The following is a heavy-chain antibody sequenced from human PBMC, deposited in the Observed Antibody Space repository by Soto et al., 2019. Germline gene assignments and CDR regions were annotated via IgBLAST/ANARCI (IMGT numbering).Heavy chain of an antibody. J-gene: IGHJ3*02. D-gene: IGHD3-22*01. V-gene: IGHV3-30*03. CDR1: GFPFTNYG. Sequence: QVQLVESGGGVVQPGRSLRLSCAGFGFPFTNYGMYWVRQAPGKGLEWVAVLSFDGSTENYADSVKGRFTISRDISKNTLYLQMNGLRPEDSAVYYCAIPRHDSSGYVPNDAFDMWGQGTMVTVSS. CDR3: AIPRHDSSGYVPNDAFDM. CDR2: LSFDGSTE.